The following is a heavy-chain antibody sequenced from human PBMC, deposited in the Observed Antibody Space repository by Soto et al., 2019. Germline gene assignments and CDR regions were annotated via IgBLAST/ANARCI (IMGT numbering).Heavy chain of an antibody. D-gene: IGHD1-26*01. Sequence: QVKLVESGGSVVQPGRSLRLSCAASGFNVSAYTMHWVRQAPGKGLEWVAVISSDGNHKYYTDSVKGRFTISRDTSTNTLYLQMNSLRAEDTAVYYCARWEQPLFDYWGQGTLVTVSS. CDR2: ISSDGNHK. CDR3: ARWEQPLFDY. V-gene: IGHV3-30-3*01. CDR1: GFNVSAYT. J-gene: IGHJ4*02.